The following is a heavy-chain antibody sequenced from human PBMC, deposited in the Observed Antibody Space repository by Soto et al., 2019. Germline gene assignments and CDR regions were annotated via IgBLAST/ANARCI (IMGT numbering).Heavy chain of an antibody. V-gene: IGHV3-64D*06. J-gene: IGHJ3*01. Sequence: GGSLRLSCAASGFTFSSYAMHWVRQAPGKGLEYVSAISSNGGSTYYADSVKGRFTISRDNSKNTLYLQMSSLRAEDTAVYYCVKDRIVGSFYGREMRGLHPFDFWGQGTMVT. D-gene: IGHD1-26*01. CDR3: VKDRIVGSFYGREMRGLHPFDF. CDR2: ISSNGGST. CDR1: GFTFSSYA.